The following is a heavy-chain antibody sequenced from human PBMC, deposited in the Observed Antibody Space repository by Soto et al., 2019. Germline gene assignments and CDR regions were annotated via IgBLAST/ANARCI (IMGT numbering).Heavy chain of an antibody. D-gene: IGHD3-10*01. J-gene: IGHJ4*02. CDR2: FSGSGSST. CDR3: AKGKGDVWFRESHRYYFDY. V-gene: IGHV3-23*01. Sequence: TGGSLRLSCAASGFTFSNYAMSWVRQAPGKGLEWVSTFSGSGSSTYYADSVKGRFTISRDNSKNTLYVQMDSLRAEDTAVYYCAKGKGDVWFRESHRYYFDYSGQGTLVTLPS. CDR1: GFTFSNYA.